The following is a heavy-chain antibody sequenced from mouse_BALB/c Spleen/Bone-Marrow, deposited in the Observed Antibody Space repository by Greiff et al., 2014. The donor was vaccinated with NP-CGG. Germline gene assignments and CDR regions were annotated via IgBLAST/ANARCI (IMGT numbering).Heavy chain of an antibody. V-gene: IGHV1-9*01. CDR2: ILPGSGSI. CDR3: ARELGLRLAY. Sequence: VQLQQSGAELMKPGASVKISCKATGYTFSSYWIEWVKQRPGHGLEWIGGILPGSGSINYNEKFKGKATFTADTSSNTAYMQLSSLTSEDSAVYYCARELGLRLAYWGQGTLVTVSA. CDR1: GYTFSSYW. J-gene: IGHJ3*01. D-gene: IGHD3-1*01.